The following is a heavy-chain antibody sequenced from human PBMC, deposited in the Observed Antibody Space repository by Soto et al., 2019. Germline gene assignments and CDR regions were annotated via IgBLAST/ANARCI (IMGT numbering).Heavy chain of an antibody. Sequence: QVQLVQSGAEVKKPGASVKVSCKASGYTFTSYGLSWVRQAPGQGLEWMGRISAYNYNTNYAQKLQGRVTMTTATSTSTAYMGLRSLRSDATAVYSCARVVGAPGPWFPPWGQGTLVTVSS. D-gene: IGHD2-15*01. CDR2: ISAYNYNT. CDR1: GYTFTSYG. J-gene: IGHJ5*02. V-gene: IGHV1-18*01. CDR3: ARVVGAPGPWFPP.